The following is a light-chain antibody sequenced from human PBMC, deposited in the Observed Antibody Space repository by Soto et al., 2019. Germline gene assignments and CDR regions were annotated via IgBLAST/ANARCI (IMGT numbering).Light chain of an antibody. CDR3: LQALQTPLT. V-gene: IGKV2-28*01. Sequence: DIVMTQSPLSLPVTPGEPASISCRSSQSLLHSNGYHYLEWYLQKPGQSPQVLIYLGSSGVSGVPDRFSGSGSGTDFTLKISRLEAEDVGVYYCLQALQTPLTFGGGTKVEIK. J-gene: IGKJ4*01. CDR1: QSLLHSNGYHY. CDR2: LGS.